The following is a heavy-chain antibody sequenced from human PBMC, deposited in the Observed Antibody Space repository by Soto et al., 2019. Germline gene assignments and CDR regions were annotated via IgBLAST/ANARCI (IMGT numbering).Heavy chain of an antibody. CDR3: VKDWSSSSGYYSPFDY. J-gene: IGHJ4*02. Sequence: GGSLRLSCSASGFTFSSYAMHWVRQAPGKGLEYVSAISSNGGSTYYADSVKGRFTISRDNSKNTLYLQMSSLRAEDTAVYYCVKDWSSSSGYYSPFDYWGQGTLVTVSS. D-gene: IGHD3-22*01. CDR2: ISSNGGST. V-gene: IGHV3-64D*06. CDR1: GFTFSSYA.